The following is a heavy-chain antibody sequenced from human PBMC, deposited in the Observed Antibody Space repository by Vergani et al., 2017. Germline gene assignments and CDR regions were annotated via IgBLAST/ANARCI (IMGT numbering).Heavy chain of an antibody. CDR2: ISSSSCTL. CDR3: ARDGVGYYGSGSYYYYYGMDV. CDR1: GFTFSSYS. V-gene: IGHV3-48*02. J-gene: IGHJ6*02. D-gene: IGHD3-10*01. Sequence: EVQLVESGGGLVQPGGSLRLSCAASGFTFSSYSMNWVRHAPGKGLEWVSYISSSSCTLYYADSVKGRLTISRDNAKNSVYLQMNSLRDEDTAVYYCARDGVGYYGSGSYYYYYGMDVWGQGTTVTVSS.